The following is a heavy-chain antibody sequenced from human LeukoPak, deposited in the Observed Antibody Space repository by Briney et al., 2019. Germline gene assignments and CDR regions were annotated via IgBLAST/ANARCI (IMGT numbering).Heavy chain of an antibody. CDR3: ATTRTY. CDR2: IKSKSDGGTI. V-gene: IGHV3-15*07. J-gene: IGHJ4*02. Sequence: PGGSLRLSCAASGFTFSSTWMNWVRQAPGKGLERVGRIKSKSDGGTIDYAAPVKGRFTISRDDSKNTLYLQMHSLTTEDTAVYYCATTRTYWGQGTLVTVSS. CDR1: GFTFSSTW.